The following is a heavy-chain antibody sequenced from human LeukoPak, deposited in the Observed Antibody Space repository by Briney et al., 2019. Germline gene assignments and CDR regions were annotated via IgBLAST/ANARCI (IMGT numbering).Heavy chain of an antibody. CDR1: GFTFRNYW. CDR3: ARHSNGWSEGTY. CDR2: IKQDGSEK. V-gene: IGHV3-7*03. J-gene: IGHJ4*02. D-gene: IGHD6-19*01. Sequence: PGGSLRLSCAASGFTFRNYWMTWVRQAPGKGLEWVANIKQDGSEKNYVDSVKGRFSISRDNAKNSLHLQMNSLRAEDTAVYYCARHSNGWSEGTYWGQGTLVTVTS.